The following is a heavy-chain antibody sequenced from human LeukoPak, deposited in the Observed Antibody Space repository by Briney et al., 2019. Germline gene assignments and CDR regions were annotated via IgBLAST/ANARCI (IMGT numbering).Heavy chain of an antibody. J-gene: IGHJ4*02. CDR3: AREIPAYCGGDCAGY. CDR1: GGSISSYY. CDR2: IYYSGST. D-gene: IGHD2-21*02. Sequence: SETLSLTCTVSGGSISSYYWSWIRQPPGKGLEWIGYIYYSGSTNYNPSLKSRVTISVDTSKNQFSLKLSSVTAADTAVYYCAREIPAYCGGDCAGYWGQGTLVTVSS. V-gene: IGHV4-59*01.